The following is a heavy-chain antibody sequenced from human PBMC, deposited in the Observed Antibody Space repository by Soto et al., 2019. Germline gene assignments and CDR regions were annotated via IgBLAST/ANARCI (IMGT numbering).Heavy chain of an antibody. D-gene: IGHD3-10*01. CDR3: ARGGSSHRRIDY. CDR2: INHSGST. Sequence: QVQLQQWGAGLLKPSETLSLTCAVYGGSFSGYYWSWIRQPPGKGLEWIGEINHSGSTNYNPSLKSRVTISVDTSKNQFSLKLSSVTAAETAVYYCARGGSSHRRIDYWGQGTLVTVSS. J-gene: IGHJ4*02. V-gene: IGHV4-34*01. CDR1: GGSFSGYY.